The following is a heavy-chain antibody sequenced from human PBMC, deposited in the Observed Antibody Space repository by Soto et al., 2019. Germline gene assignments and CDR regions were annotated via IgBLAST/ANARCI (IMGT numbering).Heavy chain of an antibody. J-gene: IGHJ4*02. CDR3: ARDLLVDHDY. CDR2: INYSGTA. V-gene: IGHV4-34*02. CDR1: GGSFSGYY. Sequence: QVQLQQWGAGLLKPSETLSLTCAVYGGSFSGYYWSWIRQPPGKGLEWIGEINYSGTANYNPSLKSRITLSVDTSKNQFSLKLTSGTAADTAVYYCARDLLVDHDYWGQGTLVTVSS. D-gene: IGHD2-15*01.